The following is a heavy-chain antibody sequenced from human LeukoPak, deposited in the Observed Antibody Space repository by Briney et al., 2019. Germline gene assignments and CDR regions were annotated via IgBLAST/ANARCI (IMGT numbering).Heavy chain of an antibody. CDR1: GFTFSSYS. V-gene: IGHV3-21*01. CDR3: ARHENSGWYGAMGYFDY. J-gene: IGHJ4*02. CDR2: ISSSSSYI. D-gene: IGHD6-19*01. Sequence: GDSLRLSCAASGFTFSSYSMNWVRQAPGKGLEWVSSISSSSSYIYYADSVKGRFTISRDNAKNSLYLQMNSLRAEDTAVYYCARHENSGWYGAMGYFDYWGQGTLVTVSS.